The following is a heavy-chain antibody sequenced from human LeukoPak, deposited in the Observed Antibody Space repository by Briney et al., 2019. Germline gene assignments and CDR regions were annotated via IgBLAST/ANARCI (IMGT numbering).Heavy chain of an antibody. CDR2: IFTSGTT. V-gene: IGHV4-4*07. J-gene: IGHJ5*02. D-gene: IGHD6-19*01. CDR1: GGSISSSY. Sequence: SETLSLTCTDPGGSISSSYWSWSRQPAGKGLEWIGRIFTSGTTEYNPSLKSRVTMSVDTSKNQFSLKLTSVTAADTAVYYCARDFGFGSAWGQGALVTVSS. CDR3: ARDFGFGSA.